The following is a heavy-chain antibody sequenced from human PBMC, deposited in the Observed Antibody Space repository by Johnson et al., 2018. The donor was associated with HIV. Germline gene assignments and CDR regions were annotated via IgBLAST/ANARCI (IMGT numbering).Heavy chain of an antibody. CDR3: ARAYPLVVTLFSAFDI. V-gene: IGHV3-20*04. J-gene: IGHJ3*02. Sequence: VQLVESGGGLVKPGGSLRLSCAASGFTFDDHGMSWVRQAPGKGLEWVSGINWNGGSTGYADSVTGRFTISRANAKNSLTLQMNSLRAADTALYFCARAYPLVVTLFSAFDIWGQGTMVTVSS. CDR1: GFTFDDHG. CDR2: INWNGGST. D-gene: IGHD2-15*01.